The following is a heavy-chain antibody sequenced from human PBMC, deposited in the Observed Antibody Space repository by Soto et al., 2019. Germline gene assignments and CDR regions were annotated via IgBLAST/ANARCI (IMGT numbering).Heavy chain of an antibody. CDR1: GYTFTNYY. Sequence: GASVKVSCKASGYTFTNYYVHWVRQAPGQGPEWMGVINPSGGSTRDAQKLQGRVTMTRDTSTSTVHMELSSLRSEDTAIYYCAREDTADYSGMDVWG. CDR3: AREDTADYSGMDV. V-gene: IGHV1-46*01. D-gene: IGHD5-18*01. J-gene: IGHJ6*02. CDR2: INPSGGST.